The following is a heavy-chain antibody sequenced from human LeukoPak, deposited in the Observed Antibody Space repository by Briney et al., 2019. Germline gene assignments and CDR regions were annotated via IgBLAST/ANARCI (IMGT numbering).Heavy chain of an antibody. CDR1: GFTFSNYA. CDR3: ARDGRYYYGSGSYYYGTDV. V-gene: IGHV3-23*01. Sequence: GGSLRLSCAASGFTFSNYAMSWVRQAPGKGLEWVSGISGSGGSTYYADSVKGRLTISRDNSKNTLYLQMDSLRAEDTAVYYCARDGRYYYGSGSYYYGTDVWGQGTTVTVSS. J-gene: IGHJ6*02. CDR2: ISGSGGST. D-gene: IGHD3-10*01.